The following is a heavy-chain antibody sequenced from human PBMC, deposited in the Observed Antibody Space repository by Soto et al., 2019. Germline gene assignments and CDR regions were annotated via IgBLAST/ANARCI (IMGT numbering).Heavy chain of an antibody. CDR2: INPSGGST. V-gene: IGHV1-46*01. CDR1: GYTFTSYY. CDR3: ARESFPGGVAAHWFDP. D-gene: IGHD6-6*01. J-gene: IGHJ5*02. Sequence: GASVKVSCKASGYTFTSYYMHWVRQAPGQGLEWMGIINPSGGSTSYAQKFQGRVTMTRDTSTSTVYMELSSLRSEDTAVYYCARESFPGGVAAHWFDPWGQGTLVTVSS.